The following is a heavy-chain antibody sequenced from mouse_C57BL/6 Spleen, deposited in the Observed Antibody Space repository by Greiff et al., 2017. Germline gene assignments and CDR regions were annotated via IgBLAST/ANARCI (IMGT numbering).Heavy chain of an antibody. D-gene: IGHD4-1*01. CDR3: ARGDWENYFDY. V-gene: IGHV1-81*01. Sequence: VQLVESGAELARPGASVKLSCKASGYTFTSYGISWVKQRTGQGLEWIGEIYPRSGNTYYNEKFKGKATLTADKSSSTAYMELRSLTSEDSAVYFCARGDWENYFDYWGQGTTLTVSS. CDR1: GYTFTSYG. J-gene: IGHJ2*01. CDR2: IYPRSGNT.